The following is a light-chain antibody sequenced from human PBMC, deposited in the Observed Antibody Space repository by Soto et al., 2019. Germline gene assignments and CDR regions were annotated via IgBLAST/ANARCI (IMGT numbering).Light chain of an antibody. J-gene: IGKJ1*01. CDR1: QSVINSY. Sequence: EVVLTQSPGTLSLSSGERATLSCRASQSVINSYLAWYQQKPGQAPRLLIYGASNRATGIPDRFSGSGSGTDFTLTISRLEPEDFAVYYCQQYGSSGTFGQGTKVDI. CDR3: QQYGSSGT. CDR2: GAS. V-gene: IGKV3-20*01.